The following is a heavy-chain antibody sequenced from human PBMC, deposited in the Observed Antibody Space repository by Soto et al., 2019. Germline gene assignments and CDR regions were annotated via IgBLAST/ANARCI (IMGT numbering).Heavy chain of an antibody. CDR3: ASYGYSSSSRSTAGFDP. Sequence: SETLSLTCTVSGGSISSYYWSWIRQPPGKGLEWIGYIYYSGSTNYNPSLKSRVTISVDTSKNHFSLKLSSVTAADTAVYYCASYGYSSSSRSTAGFDPWGQGTLVTVSS. CDR2: IYYSGST. J-gene: IGHJ5*02. D-gene: IGHD6-6*01. CDR1: GGSISSYY. V-gene: IGHV4-59*01.